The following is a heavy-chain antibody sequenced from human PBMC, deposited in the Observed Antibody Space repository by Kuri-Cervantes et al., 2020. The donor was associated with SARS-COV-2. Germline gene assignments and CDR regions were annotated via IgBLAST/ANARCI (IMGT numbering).Heavy chain of an antibody. D-gene: IGHD3-3*01. J-gene: IGHJ6*04. Sequence: GSLRLSCTVSGGSISSYYWSWIRQPAGKGLEWIGRIYTSGSTNYNPSLKSRVTMSVDTSKNQFSLKLSSVTAADTAVYYCARPPLGRIFGVVMPPDVWGKGTTVTVSS. V-gene: IGHV4-4*07. CDR2: IYTSGST. CDR1: GGSISSYY. CDR3: ARPPLGRIFGVVMPPDV.